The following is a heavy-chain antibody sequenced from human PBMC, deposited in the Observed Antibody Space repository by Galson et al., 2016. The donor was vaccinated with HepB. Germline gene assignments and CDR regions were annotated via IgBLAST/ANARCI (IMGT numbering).Heavy chain of an antibody. V-gene: IGHV1-69*13. J-gene: IGHJ1*01. D-gene: IGHD3-22*01. Sequence: SVKVSCKASGGTFSSYAISWVRQAPGQGLEWMGGIIPIFGTANYAQKFQGRVTITADESTSTAYMELSSLRSEDTAVYYCARAGVDSGYYRSEYLQHWGQGTLVTVSS. CDR1: GGTFSSYA. CDR3: ARAGVDSGYYRSEYLQH. CDR2: IIPIFGTA.